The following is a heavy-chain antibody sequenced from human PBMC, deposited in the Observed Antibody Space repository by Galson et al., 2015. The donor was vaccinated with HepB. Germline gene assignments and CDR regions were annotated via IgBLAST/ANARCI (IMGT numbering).Heavy chain of an antibody. CDR1: GFTFNIHA. J-gene: IGHJ3*01. CDR3: ASSPFDRGDVNILNAFYV. D-gene: IGHD2-21*01. CDR2: ISYDGSVI. Sequence: SLRLSCAASGFTFNIHAMHWVRQTPGRGLEWMVIISYDGSVINYAESVKGRFTISRDNSKNTVYLQMNSLRAEDTAVYYCASSPFDRGDVNILNAFYVWGQGASVAVTS. V-gene: IGHV3-30*04.